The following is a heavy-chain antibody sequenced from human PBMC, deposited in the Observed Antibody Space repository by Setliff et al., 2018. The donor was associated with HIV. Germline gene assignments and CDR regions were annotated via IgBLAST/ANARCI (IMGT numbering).Heavy chain of an antibody. CDR1: GFTFDDYN. Sequence: GGSLRLSCSASGFTFDDYNMHWVRQAPGKGLEWVSIIRNDGGAISYADSLKGRSTSSRDNSKNSLYLQMYSLRTEDTALYYCAKDDGSGSIDHWGLGTLVTVSS. CDR2: IRNDGGAI. J-gene: IGHJ4*02. D-gene: IGHD3-22*01. V-gene: IGHV3-43*01. CDR3: AKDDGSGSIDH.